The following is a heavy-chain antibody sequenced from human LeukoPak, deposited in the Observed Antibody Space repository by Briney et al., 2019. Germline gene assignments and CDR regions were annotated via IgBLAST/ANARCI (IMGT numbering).Heavy chain of an antibody. V-gene: IGHV4-61*08. CDR1: GGSISSGDYY. J-gene: IGHJ4*02. CDR3: ARSDYYDSSGSL. CDR2: IYYSGST. Sequence: SETLSLTCTVSGGSISSGDYYWSWIRQPPGKGLEWIGYIYYSGSTNYNPSLKSRVTISVDTSKNQFSLKLSSVTAADTAVYYCARSDYYDSSGSLWGQGTLVTVSS. D-gene: IGHD3-22*01.